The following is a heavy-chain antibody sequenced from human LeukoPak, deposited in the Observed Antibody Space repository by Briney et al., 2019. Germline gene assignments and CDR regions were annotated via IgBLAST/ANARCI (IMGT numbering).Heavy chain of an antibody. V-gene: IGHV4-59*01. Sequence: SETLSLTCTVSGGSISSYYWSWIRQPPGKGLEWIGYIYYSGSTNYNPSLKSRVTISVDTSRNQFSLKLSSVTAADTAVYYCASHASSSSWLNYYYYYYMDVWGKGTTVTVSS. CDR3: ASHASSSSWLNYYYYYYMDV. D-gene: IGHD6-13*01. J-gene: IGHJ6*03. CDR2: IYYSGST. CDR1: GGSISSYY.